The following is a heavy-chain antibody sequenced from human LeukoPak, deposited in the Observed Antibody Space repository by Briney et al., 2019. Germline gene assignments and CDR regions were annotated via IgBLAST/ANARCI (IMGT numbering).Heavy chain of an antibody. Sequence: GESLKTSWKGSGYSFTSYWNGWVRQMPGKGLEWMGIIYPGDSDTIYSPSFQGQVTISADKSISTAYLKWSSLKASETAMYYGAREGRGLERPFDYWGQGTLVTVSS. CDR3: AREGRGLERPFDY. V-gene: IGHV5-51*01. D-gene: IGHD1-1*01. CDR1: GYSFTSYW. CDR2: IYPGDSDT. J-gene: IGHJ4*02.